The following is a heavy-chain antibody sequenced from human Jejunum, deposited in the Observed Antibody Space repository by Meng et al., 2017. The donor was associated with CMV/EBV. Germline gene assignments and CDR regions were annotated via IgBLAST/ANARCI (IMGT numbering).Heavy chain of an antibody. CDR2: INYSESI. CDR3: ARRVGSGKYYFDY. D-gene: IGHD3-10*01. Sequence: CAVYGGSFTGYYCAWIRQPPGRGLEWIGEINYSESINYNPSLKSGVTMSVDTSKNQFSLKLRSVTAADTAVYYCARRVGSGKYYFDYWSQGSLVTVSS. V-gene: IGHV4-34*01. J-gene: IGHJ4*02. CDR1: GGSFTGYY.